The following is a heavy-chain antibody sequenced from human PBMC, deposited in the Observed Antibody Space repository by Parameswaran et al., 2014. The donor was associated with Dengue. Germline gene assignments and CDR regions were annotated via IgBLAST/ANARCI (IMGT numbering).Heavy chain of an antibody. J-gene: IGHJ5*02. CDR2: IYYSGST. V-gene: IGHV4-59*01. D-gene: IGHD4-23*01. Sequence: WIRQPPGKGLEWIGYIYYSGSTNYNPSLKSRVTISVDTSKNQFSLKLSSVTAADTAVYYCARVMTTVVASWFDPWGQGTLVTVSS. CDR3: ARVMTTVVASWFDP.